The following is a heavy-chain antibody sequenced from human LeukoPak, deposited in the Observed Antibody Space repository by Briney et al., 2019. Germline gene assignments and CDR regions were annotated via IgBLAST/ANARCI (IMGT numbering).Heavy chain of an antibody. CDR1: GGTFSSYA. V-gene: IGHV1-69*05. CDR3: ATLERWPNPWDFQH. CDR2: IIPIFGTA. Sequence: SVKVSCKASGGTFSSYAISWVRQAPGQGLEWMGGIIPIFGTANYAQKFQGRVTITTDESTSTAYMELSSLRSEDTTVYYCATLERWPNPWDFQHWGQGTLVTVSS. D-gene: IGHD5-24*01. J-gene: IGHJ1*01.